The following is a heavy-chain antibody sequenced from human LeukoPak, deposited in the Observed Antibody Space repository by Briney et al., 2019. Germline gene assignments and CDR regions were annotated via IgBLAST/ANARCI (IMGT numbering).Heavy chain of an antibody. D-gene: IGHD2-2*01. V-gene: IGHV3-23*01. CDR1: GFTFSSYA. CDR3: AKDAAPSCSSCYYDY. J-gene: IGHJ4*02. Sequence: GGSLRLSCAASGFTFSSYAMSWVRQAPGKGLEWVSAISGSGGSTYYADSVKGRFTISRDNSENTLSLQMNSLRAEDTAVYYCAKDAAPSCSSCYYDYWGQGTLVTVSS. CDR2: ISGSGGST.